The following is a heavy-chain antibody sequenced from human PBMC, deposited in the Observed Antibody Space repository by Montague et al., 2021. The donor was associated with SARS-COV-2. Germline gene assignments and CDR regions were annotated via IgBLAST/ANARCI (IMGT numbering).Heavy chain of an antibody. CDR2: INHSGST. V-gene: IGHV4-34*01. D-gene: IGHD3-10*01. CDR1: GGSFNDYY. Sequence: SETLSLTCAVYGGSFNDYYWSWIRQPPGKGLEWIGEINHSGSTNYNPSLKSRVTISVDTSKNQFSLKLSSVTAADTAVYYCARGLRLLWFGDKVYWFDPWGQGTLVTVSS. CDR3: ARGLRLLWFGDKVYWFDP. J-gene: IGHJ5*02.